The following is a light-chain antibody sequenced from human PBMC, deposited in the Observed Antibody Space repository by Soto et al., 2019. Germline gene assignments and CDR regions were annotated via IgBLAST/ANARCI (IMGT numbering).Light chain of an antibody. V-gene: IGLV2-14*01. Sequence: QSALTQPASLSGSPGQSITISCTGTSSDIGAYNYVSWYQQHPGKGPKLLIYEVTNRPSGVSNRFSGSKSGNTASLTISGLQAEDEADYYCLSYTGGSTDVVFGGGTKLTVL. CDR2: EVT. CDR3: LSYTGGSTDVV. J-gene: IGLJ2*01. CDR1: SSDIGAYNY.